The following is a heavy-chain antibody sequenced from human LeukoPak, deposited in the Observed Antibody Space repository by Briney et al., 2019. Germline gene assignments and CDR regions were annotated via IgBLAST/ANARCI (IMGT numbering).Heavy chain of an antibody. J-gene: IGHJ3*02. CDR3: AKGRSGYDAFDI. V-gene: IGHV3-53*01. CDR1: GFSVSSDY. D-gene: IGHD5-12*01. Sequence: GGSLRLSCAASGFSVSSDYMTWVRQAPGKGLEWVSVIYSGGSTYYADSVRGRFTVSRDNSKNTLYVQMNTLRAEDTAVYYCAKGRSGYDAFDIWGQGTMVTVSS. CDR2: IYSGGST.